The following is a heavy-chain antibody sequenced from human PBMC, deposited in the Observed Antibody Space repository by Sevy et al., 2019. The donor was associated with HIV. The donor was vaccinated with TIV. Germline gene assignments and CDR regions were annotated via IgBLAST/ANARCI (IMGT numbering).Heavy chain of an antibody. CDR1: GFTFSNAW. V-gene: IGHV3-15*01. D-gene: IGHD6-25*01. CDR3: TTDSKKRRLSALLDY. Sequence: GGSLRLSCAASGFTFSNAWMSWVRQAPGKGLEWVGRIKSKTDGGTTENAAHVKGRFTISRDDSKNTLYLQMNSLKTEDTAIYYCTTDSKKRRLSALLDYWGQGTLVTVSS. CDR2: IKSKTDGGTT. J-gene: IGHJ4*02.